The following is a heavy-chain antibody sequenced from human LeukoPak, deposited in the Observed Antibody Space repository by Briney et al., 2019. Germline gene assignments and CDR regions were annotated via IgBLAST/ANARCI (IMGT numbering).Heavy chain of an antibody. J-gene: IGHJ4*02. V-gene: IGHV3-23*01. D-gene: IGHD2-2*01. CDR3: ATVGGSCASSNCYAYFDY. CDR1: GLXFSNSA. CDR2: ITDSGGGT. Sequence: PGGSLRLSCVASGLXFSNSAMTWVRQAPGKGPEWVSIITDSGGGTFYANSVKGRFTISRDTSINTLYLQMNSLGVDDTAVYYCATVGGSCASSNCYAYFDYWGLGTLVTVSS.